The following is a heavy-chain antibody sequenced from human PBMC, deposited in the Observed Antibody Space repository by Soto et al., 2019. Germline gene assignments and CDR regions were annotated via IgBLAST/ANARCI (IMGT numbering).Heavy chain of an antibody. D-gene: IGHD2-21*02. J-gene: IGHJ5*01. CDR2: INPSGGSA. V-gene: IGHV1-46*01. CDR3: ARDSTYCGGDCYSNWFDS. CDR1: GYTFSSNY. Sequence: QVQLVQSGAEVKKPGASVKVSCKASGYTFSSNYRHWVRQAPGQGLAWMGMINPSGGSATYAQNFPGRGAMTGDTSTSTVYMDLSSLRSEDTAVYYCARDSTYCGGDCYSNWFDSWGQGTLVTVSS.